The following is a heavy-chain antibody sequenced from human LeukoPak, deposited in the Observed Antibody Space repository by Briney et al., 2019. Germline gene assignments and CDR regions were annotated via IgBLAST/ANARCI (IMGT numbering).Heavy chain of an antibody. CDR1: GFTVSSNY. D-gene: IGHD3-22*01. J-gene: IGHJ4*02. CDR2: IYSGGRT. CDR3: ARDGGRDSSGYYLAY. Sequence: GGSLRLSCAASGFTVSSNYMSWVRQAPGKGLEWVSVIYSGGRTYYADSVKGRFTTSRDNSKNTLYLQMNSLRAEDTAVYYCARDGGRDSSGYYLAYWGQGTLVTVSS. V-gene: IGHV3-66*01.